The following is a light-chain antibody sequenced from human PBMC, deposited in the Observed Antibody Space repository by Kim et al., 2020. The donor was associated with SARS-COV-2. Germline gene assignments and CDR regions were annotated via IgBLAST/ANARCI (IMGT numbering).Light chain of an antibody. CDR2: DAS. V-gene: IGKV1-27*01. CDR3: QKYNSAPLT. Sequence: ASVGDRVTITCRASQGISSYLAWYQKKPGKVPKLLIYDASTLQSGVPSRFSGSGSGTDFTLTISSLQPEDVATYYCQKYNSAPLTFGGGTKVEIK. CDR1: QGISSY. J-gene: IGKJ4*01.